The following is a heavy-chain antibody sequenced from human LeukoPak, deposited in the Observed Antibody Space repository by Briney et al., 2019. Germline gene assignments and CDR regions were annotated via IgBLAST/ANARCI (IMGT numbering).Heavy chain of an antibody. Sequence: GGSLRLSCAASGFTFSSYAMHWVRQAPGKGLERVAVISYDGSNKYYADSVKGRFTTSRDNSKNTLYLQMNSLRAEDTAVYYCANSGYDSAWGQGTLVTVSS. D-gene: IGHD5-12*01. CDR3: ANSGYDSA. V-gene: IGHV3-30-3*01. J-gene: IGHJ5*02. CDR1: GFTFSSYA. CDR2: ISYDGSNK.